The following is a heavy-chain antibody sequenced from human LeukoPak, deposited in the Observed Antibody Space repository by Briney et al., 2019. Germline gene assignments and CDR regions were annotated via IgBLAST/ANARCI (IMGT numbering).Heavy chain of an antibody. CDR3: AKDFRAAVAGGYFDY. CDR2: ISWNSGRI. Sequence: GGSLRLSCAASGFTFNSYVMHWVRQAPGKGLEWVSGISWNSGRIEYADSVKGRFAISRDNAKNSLYLQMNSLRAEDTALYYCAKDFRAAVAGGYFDYWGQGTLVTVSS. D-gene: IGHD6-19*01. J-gene: IGHJ4*02. V-gene: IGHV3-9*01. CDR1: GFTFNSYV.